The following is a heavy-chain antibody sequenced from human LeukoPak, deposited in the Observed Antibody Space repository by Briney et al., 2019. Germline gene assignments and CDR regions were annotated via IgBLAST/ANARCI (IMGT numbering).Heavy chain of an antibody. CDR3: ASQLGVRGVIITTAIDY. CDR2: INHSGST. D-gene: IGHD3-10*01. J-gene: IGHJ4*02. V-gene: IGHV4-34*01. CDR1: GGSFSGYY. Sequence: SDTLSLTCAVYGGSFSGYYWSWIRQPPGKGLEWIGEINHSGSTNYNPSLKSRVTISVDTSKNQFSLKLSSVTAADTAVYYCASQLGVRGVIITTAIDYWGQGTLVTVSS.